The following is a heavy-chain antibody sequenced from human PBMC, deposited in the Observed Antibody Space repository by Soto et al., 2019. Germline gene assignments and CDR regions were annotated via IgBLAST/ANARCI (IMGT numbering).Heavy chain of an antibody. V-gene: IGHV3-48*04. CDR1: GFTFSHYS. CDR2: INARSSTI. CDR3: XXXXXXFXXSFGMDV. Sequence: EVQLAESGGGLVQPGGSLTLSCAASGFTFSHYSMNWVRQXPGKGLEWMSYINARSSTIYYADSVKGRFTVSRDNARNSXXXQXXXXXXXXXXXXXXXXXXXXFXXSFGMDVWGQGTTVIVSS. J-gene: IGHJ6*02.